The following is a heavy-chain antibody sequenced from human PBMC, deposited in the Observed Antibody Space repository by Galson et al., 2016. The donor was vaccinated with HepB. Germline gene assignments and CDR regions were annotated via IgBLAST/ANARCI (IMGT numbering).Heavy chain of an antibody. Sequence: SLRLSCAASGFTFSSYAMHWVRQAPGKGLEWGAVISYDGSTKYYGDSVKGRFTISRDNSKNTLYVQMNSLRAEDTAVYYCARDLRGYSGYDFDYWGQGTLVTVSS. D-gene: IGHD5-12*01. CDR1: GFTFSSYA. J-gene: IGHJ4*02. V-gene: IGHV3-30-3*01. CDR3: ARDLRGYSGYDFDY. CDR2: ISYDGSTK.